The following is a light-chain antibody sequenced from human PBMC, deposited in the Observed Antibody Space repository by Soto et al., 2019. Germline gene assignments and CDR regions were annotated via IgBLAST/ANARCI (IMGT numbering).Light chain of an antibody. Sequence: EIILTQSPDTLSLSPGERATLSCRASQSVSSYLAWYQQKPGQAPRLLIYDASNRATGIPARFSGSGSGTEFILTISSLQSEDFGVYYCQQYNNWPPITFGQGTRLEIK. V-gene: IGKV3D-15*01. CDR3: QQYNNWPPIT. CDR2: DAS. CDR1: QSVSSY. J-gene: IGKJ5*01.